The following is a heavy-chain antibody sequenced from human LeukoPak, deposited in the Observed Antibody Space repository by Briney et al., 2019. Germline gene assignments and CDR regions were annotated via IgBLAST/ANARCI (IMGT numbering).Heavy chain of an antibody. CDR2: INPNSGGT. Sequence: ASVKVSCKASGYTFTGYYMHWVRQAPGQGLEWMGWINPNSGGTNYAQKFQGRVTMTRDTSISTAYMELSRLRSDDTAVYYCATPSLGIVVVPAAHGAGIAEDHAFDIWGQGTMVTVSS. D-gene: IGHD2-2*03. CDR3: ATPSLGIVVVPAAHGAGIAEDHAFDI. CDR1: GYTFTGYY. J-gene: IGHJ3*02. V-gene: IGHV1-2*02.